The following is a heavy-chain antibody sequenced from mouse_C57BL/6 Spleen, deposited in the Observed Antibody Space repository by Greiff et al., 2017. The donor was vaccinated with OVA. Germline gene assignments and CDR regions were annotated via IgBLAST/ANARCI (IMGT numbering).Heavy chain of an antibody. J-gene: IGHJ2*01. CDR3: ARLVRWGYLDY. V-gene: IGHV1-72*01. CDR1: GYTFTSYW. CDR2: IDPNSGGN. D-gene: IGHD2-13*01. Sequence: QVQLQQPGAELVKPGASVKLSCKASGYTFTSYWMQWVKQRPGGGLEWIGRIDPNSGGNKYNEKFKSKTTLTVDKPSSTAYMQLSSLTSEDSAVYYCARLVRWGYLDYWGQGTTLTVSS.